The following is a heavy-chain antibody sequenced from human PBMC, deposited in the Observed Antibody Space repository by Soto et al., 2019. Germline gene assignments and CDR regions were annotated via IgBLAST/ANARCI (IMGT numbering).Heavy chain of an antibody. J-gene: IGHJ4*02. V-gene: IGHV4-59*12. CDR1: GGSISGSY. CDR2: VYYTGST. D-gene: IGHD4-17*01. CDR3: ARGYGAPRAAD. Sequence: SETLSLTCSVSGGSISGSYWSWIRQSPGNGLEWLGYVYYTGSTNYSPSLRSRVSISVDTSKNEFSLKLSSVTAADTAVYYCARGYGAPRAADWGQGTLVTVSS.